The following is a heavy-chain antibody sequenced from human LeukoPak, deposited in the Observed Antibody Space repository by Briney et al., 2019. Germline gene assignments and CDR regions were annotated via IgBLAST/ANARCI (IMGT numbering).Heavy chain of an antibody. CDR1: GYSISSGYY. D-gene: IGHD5-18*01. J-gene: IGHJ4*02. V-gene: IGHV4-38-2*01. CDR2: IYHSGST. CDR3: ARLPDTAMVDGLDY. Sequence: SETLSLTCAVSGYSISSGYYWGWIRQPPGKGLEWIGSIYHSGSTYYNPSLKSRVTISVDTSKNQFSLKLSSVTAADTAVYYCARLPDTAMVDGLDYWGQGTLVTVSS.